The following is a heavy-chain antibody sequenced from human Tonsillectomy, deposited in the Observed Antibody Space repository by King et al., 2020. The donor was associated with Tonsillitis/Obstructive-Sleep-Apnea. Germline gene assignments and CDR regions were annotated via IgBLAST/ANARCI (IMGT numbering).Heavy chain of an antibody. CDR2: IYYSGST. Sequence: VQLQESGPGLVKPSETLSLTCTVSCGSVSSGSYYWSWIRQPPGKGLEWIGYIYYSGSTNYNPSLKSRVTISVDTSKNQFSLKLSTVTAADTAGCDCGRRKGTIFGVEERDYGGQGPLVTVPS. CDR1: CGSVSSGSYY. J-gene: IGHJ4*02. CDR3: GRRKGTIFGVEERDY. V-gene: IGHV4-61*01. D-gene: IGHD3-3*01.